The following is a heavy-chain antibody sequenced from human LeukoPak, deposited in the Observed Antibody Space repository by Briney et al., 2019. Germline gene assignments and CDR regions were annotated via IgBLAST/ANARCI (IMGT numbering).Heavy chain of an antibody. CDR2: ISYDGSDK. V-gene: IGHV3-30*03. CDR1: GFTFSSYG. CDR3: VSGSGYDLYNWFDP. J-gene: IGHJ5*02. D-gene: IGHD5-12*01. Sequence: PSGGSLRLSCAASGFTFSSYGMHWVRQAPGKGLEWVAVISYDGSDKYYADSVKGRFIISRDNSKNTLYLQMNSLRAEDTAVYYCVSGSGYDLYNWFDPWGQGTLVTVSS.